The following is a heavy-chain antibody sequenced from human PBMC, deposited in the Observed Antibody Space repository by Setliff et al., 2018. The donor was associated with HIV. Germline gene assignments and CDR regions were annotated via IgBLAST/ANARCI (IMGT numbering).Heavy chain of an antibody. CDR2: IGGSGGST. V-gene: IGHV3-23*01. CDR3: AKVRMVTPENLDY. CDR1: GFSFSSYA. J-gene: IGHJ4*02. D-gene: IGHD2-15*01. Sequence: GGSLRLSCAANGFSFSSYAMSWVRQAPGKGLEWVSGIGGSGGSTYYADSVKGRFTMSRDYSKNTIYLQMSSLRAEDSAVYYCAKVRMVTPENLDYWGQGTLVTVSS.